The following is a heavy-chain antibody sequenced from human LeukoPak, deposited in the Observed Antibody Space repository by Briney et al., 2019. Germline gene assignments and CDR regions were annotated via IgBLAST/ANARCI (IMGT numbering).Heavy chain of an antibody. CDR1: GFMFSGYW. J-gene: IGHJ3*02. Sequence: PGGSLRLSCAASGFMFSGYWIHRVRQAPGKGLVWVSRINSDGSDTIYADSVQGRFTVSRDNAKNSLYLHMNSLRAEDTAVYYCARGGGDHAFDIWGQGTMVTVSS. CDR3: ARGGGDHAFDI. V-gene: IGHV3-74*01. CDR2: INSDGSDT. D-gene: IGHD3-16*01.